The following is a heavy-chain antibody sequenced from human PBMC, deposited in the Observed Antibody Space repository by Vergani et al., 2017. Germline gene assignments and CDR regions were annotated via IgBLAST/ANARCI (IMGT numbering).Heavy chain of an antibody. CDR3: AKHFRGWGIDY. CDR1: GFTLSNYG. V-gene: IGHV3-30*02. D-gene: IGHD3-16*01. J-gene: IGHJ4*02. Sequence: QVQLVESGGGVVQRGGSLRLSCATSGFTLSNYGMQWIRQGPGKGLEFVAFIQFDGSNQYYADSVKGRFTLSRDFSKNTLYLQMNSLRTDDTATYYCAKHFRGWGIDYGGQGTQVIVSS. CDR2: IQFDGSNQ.